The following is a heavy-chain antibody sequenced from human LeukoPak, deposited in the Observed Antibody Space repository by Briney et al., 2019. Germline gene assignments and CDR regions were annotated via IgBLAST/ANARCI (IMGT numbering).Heavy chain of an antibody. J-gene: IGHJ6*04. CDR3: AVYGSGFFP. Sequence: GGSLRLSCAGSGFPFSSHGMNWVRQAPGKGLEWVSGISPGGGPTYYADSVKGRFTISRDDSKNTLYLQMNSLRAEDTAVYYCAVYGSGFFPWGKGTTVTISS. D-gene: IGHD3-10*01. CDR1: GFPFSSHG. CDR2: ISPGGGPT. V-gene: IGHV3-23*01.